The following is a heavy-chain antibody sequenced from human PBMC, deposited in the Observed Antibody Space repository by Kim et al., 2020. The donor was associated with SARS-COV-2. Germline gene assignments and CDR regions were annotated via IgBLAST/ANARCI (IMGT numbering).Heavy chain of an antibody. CDR1: AFTFNKFA. V-gene: IGHV3-23*01. CDR2: ISASGAAT. D-gene: IGHD3-3*01. Sequence: GGSLRLSCAGSAFTFNKFAMAWVRQAPGKGLEWVAGISASGAATYYADSVKGRFTISRDNSKNTLNLQMNSLRAEDTAAYYCAKYEWSSSCFFGYFDSWGQGSLVTVSS. CDR3: AKYEWSSSCFFGYFDS. J-gene: IGHJ4*02.